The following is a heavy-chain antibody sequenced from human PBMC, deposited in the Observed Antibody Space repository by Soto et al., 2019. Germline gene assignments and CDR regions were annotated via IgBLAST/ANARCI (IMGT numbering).Heavy chain of an antibody. Sequence: EVRLVESGGGLVQPGRSLRLYCAASGFTFGDYAMPWVRQAPGKGPEWVSGISWNSGNIGYAEAVKGRFTISRDNAKNYRYLQMNSLRAEDTASHFCVKDGLTSICVMVYAGSNTWALGTMVTVS. J-gene: IGHJ3*02. CDR2: ISWNSGNI. CDR3: VKDGLTSICVMVYAGSNT. D-gene: IGHD2-8*01. CDR1: GFTFGDYA. V-gene: IGHV3-9*01.